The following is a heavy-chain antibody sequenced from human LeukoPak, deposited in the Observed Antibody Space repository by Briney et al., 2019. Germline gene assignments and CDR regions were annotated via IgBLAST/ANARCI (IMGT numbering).Heavy chain of an antibody. CDR3: ARDAVDTAMVGSFYP. J-gene: IGHJ5*02. D-gene: IGHD5-18*01. V-gene: IGHV1-69*05. CDR1: GGTFSSYA. CDR2: IIPIFGTA. Sequence: ASVKVSCKASGGTFSSYAISWVRQAPGQGLEWMGGIIPIFGTANYAQKFQGRVTITTDESTSTAYMELSSLRSEDTAVYYCARDAVDTAMVGSFYPWGQGTLVTVSS.